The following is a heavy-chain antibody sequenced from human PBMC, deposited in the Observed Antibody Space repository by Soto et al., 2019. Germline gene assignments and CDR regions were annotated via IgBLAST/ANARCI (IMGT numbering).Heavy chain of an antibody. Sequence: SETLSLTCAVYGGSFSGYYWSWIRQPPGKGLEWIGEINHSGSTNYNPSLKSRVTISVDTSKNQFSMKMSSLTAADTAVYYCARGRGYSGYGRGYYYYGMDVWCQGTTVT. CDR2: INHSGST. CDR3: ARGRGYSGYGRGYYYYGMDV. D-gene: IGHD5-12*01. CDR1: GGSFSGYY. V-gene: IGHV4-34*01. J-gene: IGHJ6*02.